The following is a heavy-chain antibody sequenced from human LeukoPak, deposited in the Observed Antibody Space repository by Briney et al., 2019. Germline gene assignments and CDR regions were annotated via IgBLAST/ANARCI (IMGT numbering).Heavy chain of an antibody. CDR2: IFYSGST. Sequence: TSETLSLTCSVSSGSINHSYCSWIRQPPGKGLEWIGYIFYSGSTDYNPSLKSRVTISVDTSKNQFSLNLSSVTAADTAVYYCARSLTGNCDYWGQGTLVTVSS. V-gene: IGHV4-59*01. CDR1: SGSINHSY. D-gene: IGHD3-9*01. CDR3: ARSLTGNCDY. J-gene: IGHJ4*02.